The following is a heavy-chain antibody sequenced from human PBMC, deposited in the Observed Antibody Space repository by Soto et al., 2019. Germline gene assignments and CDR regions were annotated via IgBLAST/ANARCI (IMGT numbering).Heavy chain of an antibody. CDR3: ARGPKDSYGYEDY. J-gene: IGHJ4*02. V-gene: IGHV1-8*01. D-gene: IGHD5-18*01. Sequence: GASVKVSCKASGYTFTSYDIHWVRQATGQGLEWMGWMNPNSGNTDYAQMFQGRVTMTRNTSISTAYMEVSSLTYEDTAVYYCARGPKDSYGYEDYWGQGTLVTVS. CDR1: GYTFTSYD. CDR2: MNPNSGNT.